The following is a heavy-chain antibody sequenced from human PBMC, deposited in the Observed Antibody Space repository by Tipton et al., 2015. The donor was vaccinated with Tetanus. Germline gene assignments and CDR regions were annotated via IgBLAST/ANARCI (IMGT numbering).Heavy chain of an antibody. V-gene: IGHV4-59*01. J-gene: IGHJ5*02. CDR3: AKGAARYYYDLSLPT. CDR2: IYSSGNT. Sequence: TLSLTCTVSGGSITGSYWGWVRQPPGQRPEYIGYIYSSGNTNYNPSLKSRVTISVDTSRAQFSLKLGSVTAADTAVYYCAKGAARYYYDLSLPTWGQGTLVTVSS. D-gene: IGHD3-22*01. CDR1: GGSITGSY.